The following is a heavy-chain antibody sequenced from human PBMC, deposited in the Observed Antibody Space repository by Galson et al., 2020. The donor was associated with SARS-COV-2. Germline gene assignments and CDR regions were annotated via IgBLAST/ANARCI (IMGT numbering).Heavy chain of an antibody. J-gene: IGHJ4*02. CDR3: ARGTEFYGDHKVMDC. Sequence: GGSLRLSCAASGFTFGSYAMSWIRQAPGKGLEWVSAISGSSAGTYYADSVKGRFTISRDNSKNTLHLQMNSLRVEDTAVYYCARGTEFYGDHKVMDCWGQVTLVTVSS. D-gene: IGHD4-17*01. CDR2: ISGSSAGT. V-gene: IGHV3-23*01. CDR1: GFTFGSYA.